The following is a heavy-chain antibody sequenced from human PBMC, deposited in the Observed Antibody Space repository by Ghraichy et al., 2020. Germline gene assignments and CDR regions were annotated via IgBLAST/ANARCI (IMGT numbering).Heavy chain of an antibody. CDR2: ISTDGFNT. V-gene: IGHV3-30-3*01. Sequence: GESLNISCVASGFTFSNYAFHWVRQAPGKGLEWLAAISTDGFNTYSADSVRGRFTISRDNSENTLYLQMNSLRAEDTAIYYCAKERVHDSWYFDLWGRGTLVTVSS. D-gene: IGHD2-21*02. CDR3: AKERVHDSWYFDL. CDR1: GFTFSNYA. J-gene: IGHJ2*01.